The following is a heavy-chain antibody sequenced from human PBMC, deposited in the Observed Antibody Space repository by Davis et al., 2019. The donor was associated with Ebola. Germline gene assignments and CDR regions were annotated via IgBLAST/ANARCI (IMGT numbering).Heavy chain of an antibody. J-gene: IGHJ5*02. CDR3: ARDGEGCSSTSCYVSWFDP. Sequence: PGGSLRLSCAASGFTFSSYSMNWVRQAPGKGLEWVSSISSSSSYTYYADSVKGRFTISRDNAKNSLYLQMNSLRAEDTAVYYCARDGEGCSSTSCYVSWFDPWGQGTLVTVSS. D-gene: IGHD2-2*01. CDR1: GFTFSSYS. CDR2: ISSSSSYT. V-gene: IGHV3-21*01.